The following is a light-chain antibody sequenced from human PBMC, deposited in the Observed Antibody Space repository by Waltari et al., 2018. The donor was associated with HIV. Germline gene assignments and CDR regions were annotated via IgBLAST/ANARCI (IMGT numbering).Light chain of an antibody. CDR3: AAWDDSLNAL. V-gene: IGLV1-44*01. Sequence: QSVLTQPPSASGTPGQRVTISCSGSNSNIATNTVNWYQQLPGTAPKLLLYMSSRRPSGVPDRFSGSKSGTSASLAISGLQSEDEADYYCAAWDDSLNALFGGGTKLTVL. CDR2: MSS. J-gene: IGLJ2*01. CDR1: NSNIATNT.